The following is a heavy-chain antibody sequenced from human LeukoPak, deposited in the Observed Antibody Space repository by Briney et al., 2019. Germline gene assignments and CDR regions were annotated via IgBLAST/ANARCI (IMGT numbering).Heavy chain of an antibody. Sequence: GGTLRLSCAVSGVTFSGATLHWVRHAPGKGRGWGGRIRSTANGYATAYPASVKGRFTISRDDSKNTAYLQMDSMRTEDTAVYYCTGNYYGSGSYADFDYWGQGTLVTVSS. CDR1: GVTFSGAT. D-gene: IGHD3-10*01. V-gene: IGHV3-73*01. CDR3: TGNYYGSGSYADFDY. J-gene: IGHJ4*02. CDR2: IRSTANGYAT.